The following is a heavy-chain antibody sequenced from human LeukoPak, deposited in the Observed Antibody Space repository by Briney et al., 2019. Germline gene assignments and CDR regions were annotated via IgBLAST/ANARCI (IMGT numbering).Heavy chain of an antibody. CDR1: GGSISSYY. J-gene: IGHJ4*02. Sequence: PSQTLSLTCTVSGGSISSYYWGWICQPPGKGLEWIGSIYYSGSTYYNPSLKSRVTISVDTSKNQFSLKLSSVTAADTAVYYCARQFPYCSGGSCYSNWGQGTLVTVSS. CDR2: IYYSGST. D-gene: IGHD2-15*01. CDR3: ARQFPYCSGGSCYSN. V-gene: IGHV4-39*01.